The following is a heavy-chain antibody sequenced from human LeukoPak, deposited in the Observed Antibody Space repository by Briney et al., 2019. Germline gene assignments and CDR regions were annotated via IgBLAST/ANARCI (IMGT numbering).Heavy chain of an antibody. Sequence: ASVKVSCKASGYTFTCYYMHWVRQAPGQGLEWMGWISANNGNTNYAQKLQGRVTMTTDTSTSTAYMELRSLRSDDTAVYYCARDRGRAPFDPWGQGTLVTVSS. CDR3: ARDRGRAPFDP. V-gene: IGHV1-18*04. CDR1: GYTFTCYY. CDR2: ISANNGNT. D-gene: IGHD3-10*01. J-gene: IGHJ5*02.